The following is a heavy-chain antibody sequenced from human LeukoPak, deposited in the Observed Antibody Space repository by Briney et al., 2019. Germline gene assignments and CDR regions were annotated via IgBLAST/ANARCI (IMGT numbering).Heavy chain of an antibody. Sequence: SETLSLTCTVSGGSISSYYWSWIRQPPGKGLEWIGYIYYSGSTTYNPSLKSRVTTSVDRSNNQFTLKLSSVTAADTAVYYCARTEYWGSSWYFDLWGRGTLVTVSS. CDR3: ARTEYWGSSWYFDL. CDR2: IYYSGST. V-gene: IGHV4-59*01. CDR1: GGSISSYY. J-gene: IGHJ2*01. D-gene: IGHD7-27*01.